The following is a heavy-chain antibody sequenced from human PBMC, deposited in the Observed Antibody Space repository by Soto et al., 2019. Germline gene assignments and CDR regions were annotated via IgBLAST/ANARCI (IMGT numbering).Heavy chain of an antibody. Sequence: PGESLKISCQGSGFTFSSYSMNWVRQAPGRGLEWVSYISIGSTTIFYADSVKGRFTISRDNTKNSLYLQMNSLRDEDTAVYYCARDNGMAGSFDPWGQGTLVTVSS. D-gene: IGHD2-8*01. CDR3: ARDNGMAGSFDP. V-gene: IGHV3-48*02. CDR1: GFTFSSYS. J-gene: IGHJ5*02. CDR2: ISIGSTTI.